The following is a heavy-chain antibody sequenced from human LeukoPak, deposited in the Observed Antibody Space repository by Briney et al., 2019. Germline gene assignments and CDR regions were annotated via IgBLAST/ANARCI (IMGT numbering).Heavy chain of an antibody. CDR2: ISYDGSNE. V-gene: IGHV3-30-3*01. J-gene: IGHJ6*03. CDR1: GFTFSSYA. D-gene: IGHD3-3*01. Sequence: GRPLRLSCAASGFTFSSYAMHWVRQAPGKGLEWVAVISYDGSNEYYAGSVKGRFTISRDNAKNSLYLQMNSLRAEDTAVYYCARSTIFGVVIMGRYYYYMDIWGKGTTVTVSS. CDR3: ARSTIFGVVIMGRYYYYMDI.